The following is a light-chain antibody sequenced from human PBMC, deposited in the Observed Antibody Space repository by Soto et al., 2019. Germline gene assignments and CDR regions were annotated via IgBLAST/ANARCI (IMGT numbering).Light chain of an antibody. J-gene: IGKJ4*01. CDR2: DAS. V-gene: IGKV3-15*01. CDR3: QQYNNWPSLT. Sequence: EIVMTQSPATLSVSPRERATLSCRASQGVSSNLAWYQQKPGQAPRLLIYDASTRATGIPARFSGSGSGTEFTLTISSLQSEDFAVYYCQQYNNWPSLTFGGGTKVDIK. CDR1: QGVSSN.